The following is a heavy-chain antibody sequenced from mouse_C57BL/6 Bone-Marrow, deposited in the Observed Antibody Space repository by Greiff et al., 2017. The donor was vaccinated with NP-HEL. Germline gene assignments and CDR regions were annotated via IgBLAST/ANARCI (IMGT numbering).Heavy chain of an antibody. Sequence: EVKLQESGPELVKPGASVKIPCKASGYTFTDYNMDWVKQSHGKSLEWIGDINPNNGGTSYNQKFKGKAKLTVDKSSSTAYMELRSLTSEDTAVYYCATHFSYYGHWYFDVWGTGTTVTVSS. V-gene: IGHV1-18*01. D-gene: IGHD2-12*01. CDR3: ATHFSYYGHWYFDV. CDR2: INPNNGGT. CDR1: GYTFTDYN. J-gene: IGHJ1*03.